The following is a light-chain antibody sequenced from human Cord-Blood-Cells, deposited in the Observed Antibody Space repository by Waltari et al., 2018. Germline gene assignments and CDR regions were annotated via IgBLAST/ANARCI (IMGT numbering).Light chain of an antibody. CDR1: SSDVGSYNL. J-gene: IGLJ3*02. CDR3: CSYAGSSTWA. V-gene: IGLV2-23*01. Sequence: QSALTQPASVSGSPGQSITIPCTGTSSDVGSYNLVSWYQQHPGKAPKLMIYEGSKRPSGFSNRFAGAKSGNTASLTGSGIQAEDGADYYCCSYAGSSTWAFGGGTKLTVL. CDR2: EGS.